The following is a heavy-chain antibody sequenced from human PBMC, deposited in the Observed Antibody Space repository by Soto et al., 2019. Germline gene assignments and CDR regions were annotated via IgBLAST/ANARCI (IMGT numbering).Heavy chain of an antibody. CDR1: GFTFSTYA. J-gene: IGHJ4*02. CDR2: ITERGDKT. Sequence: GGSLRLSCVASGFTFSTYAMNWVRQAPGKGLEWVSAITERGDKTFYADSVKGRFTISRDNSKNALYLQINSLRVEDTAIYYCARIDNFNSYPSDYWGQGTLVTVSS. CDR3: ARIDNFNSYPSDY. D-gene: IGHD3-16*02. V-gene: IGHV3-23*01.